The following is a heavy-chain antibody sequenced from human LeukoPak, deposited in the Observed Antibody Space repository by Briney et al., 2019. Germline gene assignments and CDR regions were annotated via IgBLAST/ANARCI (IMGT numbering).Heavy chain of an antibody. J-gene: IGHJ5*02. CDR1: GFTFSSYW. D-gene: IGHD6-13*01. CDR2: INSDGSST. Sequence: TGGSLRLSCAASGFTFSSYWMHWVRQAPGKGLVWVSRINSDGSSTSYADSVKGRFTISRDNAKNTLYLQMNSLRAEDTAVYYCARDRGSSSYQSENWFDPWGQGTLVTVSS. CDR3: ARDRGSSSYQSENWFDP. V-gene: IGHV3-74*01.